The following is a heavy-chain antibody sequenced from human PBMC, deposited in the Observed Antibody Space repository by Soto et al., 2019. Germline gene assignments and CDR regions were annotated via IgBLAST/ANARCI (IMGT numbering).Heavy chain of an antibody. D-gene: IGHD6-13*01. CDR3: PRRLLASALGGGSWFDP. J-gene: IGHJ5*02. CDR1: GFSLSTAGVG. Sequence: QITLRQSGPSLVKPTQTLTLTCTFSGFSLSTAGVGVGWIRQPPGKALEWLALIFWDDDKRYSPSLKSRLTITTDSSKNQGVLTTTNMDPVETGTYYCPRRLLASALGGGSWFDPWGQGPLVTVSS. CDR2: IFWDDDK. V-gene: IGHV2-5*02.